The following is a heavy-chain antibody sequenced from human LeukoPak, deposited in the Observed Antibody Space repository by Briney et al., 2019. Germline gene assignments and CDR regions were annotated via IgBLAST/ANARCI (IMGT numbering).Heavy chain of an antibody. V-gene: IGHV3-66*01. CDR2: IYRGGSS. J-gene: IGHJ4*02. CDR1: GFIVSNNY. CDR3: ASDLSTWFD. Sequence: GGSLRLSCVASGFIVSNNYMSWVRQAPGMGLEWVSTIYRGGSSFYADSVKGRFTISRDNSKNTLYLQMDSLRAEDTAVYYCASDLSTWFDWGQGTQVTVA. D-gene: IGHD6-13*01.